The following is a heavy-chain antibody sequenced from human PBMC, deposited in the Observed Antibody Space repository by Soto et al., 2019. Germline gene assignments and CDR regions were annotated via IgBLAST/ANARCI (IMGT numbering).Heavy chain of an antibody. Sequence: GGSLRLSCASSGFSFSSHWMHWIRQAPEKGLVWVSHINRDGSSTAYADSVKGRFTISRDNAKNTLYLQMDSLRADDTAVYYCAKTPISYCSSTSCYRYFDYWGRGTLVTVSS. CDR1: GFSFSSHW. CDR3: AKTPISYCSSTSCYRYFDY. CDR2: INRDGSST. V-gene: IGHV3-74*01. J-gene: IGHJ4*02. D-gene: IGHD2-2*01.